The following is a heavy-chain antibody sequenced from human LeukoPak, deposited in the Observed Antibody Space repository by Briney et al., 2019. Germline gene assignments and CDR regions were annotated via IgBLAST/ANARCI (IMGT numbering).Heavy chain of an antibody. Sequence: PGGSLRLSCAASGFTFSSYSMNWVRQAPGKGLEWVSYISSSSSTIYYADSVKGRFTITRDNAKNSLYLQMNSLRADDTAVYYCARGVFETDPDYWGQGTLVTVSS. CDR3: ARGVFETDPDY. CDR2: ISSSSSTI. CDR1: GFTFSSYS. D-gene: IGHD2-21*02. J-gene: IGHJ4*02. V-gene: IGHV3-48*04.